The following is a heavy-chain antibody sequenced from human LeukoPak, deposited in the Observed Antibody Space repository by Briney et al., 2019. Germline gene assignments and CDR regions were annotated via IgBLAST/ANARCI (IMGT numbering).Heavy chain of an antibody. CDR2: ISGTGSTS. V-gene: IGHV3-48*03. CDR3: AREASYYFDD. J-gene: IGHJ4*02. Sequence: GGSLRLSCAASRFTFSSYKMHWVRQAPGKGLEWVSYISGTGSTSFYADSVKGRFTISRDNAKNSLYLLMNSLRAEHTAVYYCAREASYYFDDWGQACLVTVSA. CDR1: RFTFSSYK. D-gene: IGHD6-6*01.